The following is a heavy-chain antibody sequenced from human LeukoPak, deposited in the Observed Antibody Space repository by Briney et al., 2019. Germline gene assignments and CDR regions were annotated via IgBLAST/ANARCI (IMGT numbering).Heavy chain of an antibody. J-gene: IGHJ4*02. Sequence: KTGGSLRLSCAASGFTFSSYSMNWVRQAPGKGLEWVSSISSSSSYIYYADSVKGRFTISRDNAKNSLYLQMNSLRAEDTAVYYCARGTYYYGSGSYYGSNDYWGQGTLVTVSS. CDR1: GFTFSSYS. D-gene: IGHD3-10*01. V-gene: IGHV3-21*01. CDR2: ISSSSSYI. CDR3: ARGTYYYGSGSYYGSNDY.